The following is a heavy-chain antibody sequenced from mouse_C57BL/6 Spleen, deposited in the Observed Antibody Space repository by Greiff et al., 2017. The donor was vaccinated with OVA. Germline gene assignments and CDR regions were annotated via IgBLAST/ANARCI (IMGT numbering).Heavy chain of an antibody. Sequence: VKLQESGAGLVRPGASVRLSCRASGFHIMDKKMHWVKQNPVHGLEWIGAIDPETGGTAYNQKFKGKAILTADKSSSTAYMELRSLTSEDSAVYYCTRSPLAYWGQGTLVTVSA. CDR1: GFHIMDKK. J-gene: IGHJ3*01. CDR3: TRSPLAY. V-gene: IGHV1-15*01. CDR2: IDPETGGT. D-gene: IGHD6-1*01.